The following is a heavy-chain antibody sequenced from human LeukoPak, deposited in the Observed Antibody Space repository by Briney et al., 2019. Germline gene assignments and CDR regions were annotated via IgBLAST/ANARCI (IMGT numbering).Heavy chain of an antibody. CDR2: IYYSGST. CDR1: GGSISSYY. J-gene: IGHJ4*02. CDR3: ARGYYDFWSGYYPGYFDY. V-gene: IGHV4-59*01. D-gene: IGHD3-3*01. Sequence: SETLSLTCTVSGGSISSYYWSWIRQPPGKGLEWIGYIYYSGSTNYNPSLKSRVTILVDTSKNQFSLKLSSVTAADTAVYYCARGYYDFWSGYYPGYFDYWGQGTLVTVSS.